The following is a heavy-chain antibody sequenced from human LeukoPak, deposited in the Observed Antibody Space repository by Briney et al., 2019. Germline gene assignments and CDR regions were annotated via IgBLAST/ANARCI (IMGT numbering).Heavy chain of an antibody. CDR3: ASSTVDAVMVTANFDY. Sequence: SETLSLTCTVSGGSISSTNYYWDWIRQPPGKGLEWIGSFYYSGRTYYNPSLKSRVTMSVDTTKNQFSLELNSVTAADTAVYYCASSTVDAVMVTANFDYWGHRILVTVSS. J-gene: IGHJ4*01. V-gene: IGHV4-39*01. D-gene: IGHD5-18*01. CDR2: FYYSGRT. CDR1: GGSISSTNYY.